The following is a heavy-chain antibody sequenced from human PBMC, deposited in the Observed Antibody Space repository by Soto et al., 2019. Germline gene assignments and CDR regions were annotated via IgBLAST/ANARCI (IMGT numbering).Heavy chain of an antibody. CDR3: AHSRCGGDCLQSYSSHYYYGMDV. Sequence: QITLKESGPTLVRPTQTLTLTCTFSGFSLSTSGVGVGWIRQPPGKAMEWLELIYWADDKSYTPSLKSRLTITKDTSKNQVVLTMTNMDPVDTATYDWAHSRCGGDCLQSYSSHYYYGMDVWGQGTTVTVSS. J-gene: IGHJ6*02. V-gene: IGHV2-5*02. CDR2: IYWADDK. CDR1: GFSLSTSGVG. D-gene: IGHD2-21*02.